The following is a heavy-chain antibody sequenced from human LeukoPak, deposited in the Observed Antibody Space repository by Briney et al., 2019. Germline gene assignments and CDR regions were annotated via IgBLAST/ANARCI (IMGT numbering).Heavy chain of an antibody. CDR2: INPSGGST. CDR3: ARDTSGSGSYSLPDY. CDR1: GYTFTSFY. Sequence: VASVKASCKASGYTFTSFYMHWVRQAPGQGLEWMGIINPSGGSTSYAQKFQGRVTMTRDTSTSTVYMELSSLRSEDTAVYYCARDTSGSGSYSLPDYWGQGTLVTVSS. V-gene: IGHV1-46*01. J-gene: IGHJ4*02. D-gene: IGHD3-10*01.